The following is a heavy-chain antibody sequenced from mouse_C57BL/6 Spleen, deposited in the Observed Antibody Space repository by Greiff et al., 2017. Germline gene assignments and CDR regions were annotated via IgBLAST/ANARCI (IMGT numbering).Heavy chain of an antibody. Sequence: EVQRVESGAELVKPGASVKLSCTASGFNIKDYYMHWVKQRTEQGLEWIGRIDPEDGETKYAPKFQGKATITADTSSNTAYLQLSSLTSEDTAVYYCAYYYGSSQGYYYAMDYWGQGTSVTVSS. J-gene: IGHJ4*01. D-gene: IGHD1-1*01. CDR2: IDPEDGET. CDR1: GFNIKDYY. CDR3: AYYYGSSQGYYYAMDY. V-gene: IGHV14-2*01.